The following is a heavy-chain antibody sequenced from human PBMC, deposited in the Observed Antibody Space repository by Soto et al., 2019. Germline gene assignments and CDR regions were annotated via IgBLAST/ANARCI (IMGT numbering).Heavy chain of an antibody. CDR1: GFTYSTYT. CDR3: ARGVGSGSYYNQYNWFDP. J-gene: IGHJ5*02. D-gene: IGHD3-10*01. V-gene: IGHV3-30-3*01. CDR2: ISYDGNNK. Sequence: PGGSLRLSCAASGFTYSTYTMHWVRQAPGKGLEWVAVISYDGNNKFYADSVKGRFTISRDSTKQTLYLQMNSLRPDDTAVYYCARGVGSGSYYNQYNWFDPWGQGTLVTVSS.